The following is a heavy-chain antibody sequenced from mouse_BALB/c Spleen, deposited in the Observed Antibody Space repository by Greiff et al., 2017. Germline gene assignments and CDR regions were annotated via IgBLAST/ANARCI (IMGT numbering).Heavy chain of an antibody. D-gene: IGHD2-1*01. CDR2: ISSGGST. Sequence: EVNVVESGGGLVKPGGSLKLSCAASGFTFSSYAMSWVRQTPEKRLEWVASISSGGSTYYPDSVKGRFTISRDNARNILYLQMSSLRSEDTAMYYCASYGNYVYAMDYWGQGTSVTVSS. V-gene: IGHV5-6-5*01. CDR1: GFTFSSYA. J-gene: IGHJ4*01. CDR3: ASYGNYVYAMDY.